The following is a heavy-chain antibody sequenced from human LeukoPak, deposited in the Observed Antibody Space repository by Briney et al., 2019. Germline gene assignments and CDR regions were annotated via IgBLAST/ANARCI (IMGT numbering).Heavy chain of an antibody. CDR3: ARWGGGSYPFDY. CDR1: GYTFTRYD. J-gene: IGHJ4*02. D-gene: IGHD1-26*01. Sequence: ASVKVSCKASGYTFTRYDINWMRQATGQEPEWMGYINPNTGKAGYAQKFQGRVTITRDTSINTVYMELSSLRSEDTAVYYCARWGGGSYPFDYWGQGTLVTVSS. CDR2: INPNTGKA. V-gene: IGHV1-8*03.